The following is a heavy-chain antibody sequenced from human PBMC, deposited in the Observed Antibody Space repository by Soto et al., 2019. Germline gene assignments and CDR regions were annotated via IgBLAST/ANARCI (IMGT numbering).Heavy chain of an antibody. V-gene: IGHV4-59*08. CDR2: IYYSGST. Sequence: SETHSHTCPFSGGTSISYYWLWIRQPPGKGLEWIGYIYYSGSTYYNPSLKSRVTISVDTSKNQFSLKLSSVTAADTAVYYCARRAPLPLYCSGGSCYHRRTSYFDYWGQGTLVTVSS. D-gene: IGHD2-15*01. CDR3: ARRAPLPLYCSGGSCYHRRTSYFDY. J-gene: IGHJ4*02. CDR1: GGTSISYY.